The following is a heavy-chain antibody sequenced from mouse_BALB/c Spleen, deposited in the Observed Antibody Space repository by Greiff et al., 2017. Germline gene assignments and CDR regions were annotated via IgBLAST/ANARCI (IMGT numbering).Heavy chain of an antibody. J-gene: IGHJ2*01. D-gene: IGHD2-1*01. CDR1: GFSLTSYG. CDR3: AREEETTYGNYFDY. V-gene: IGHV2-9*02. CDR2: IWAGGST. Sequence: VKLQESGPGLVAPSQSLSITCTVSGFSLTSYGVHWVRQPPGKGLEWLGVIWAGGSTNYNSALMSRLSISKDNSKSQVFLKMNSLQTDDTAMYYCAREEETTYGNYFDYWGQGTTLTVSS.